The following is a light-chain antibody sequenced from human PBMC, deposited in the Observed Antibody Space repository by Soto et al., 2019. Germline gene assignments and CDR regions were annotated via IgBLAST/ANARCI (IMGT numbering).Light chain of an antibody. CDR2: GAS. CDR3: QQYNNWPPIT. CDR1: QSVSSN. V-gene: IGKV3-15*01. Sequence: EILITQSPATLSVYPGERATLSCRASQSVSSNLAWYQQKPGQAPRLLIYGASTRATGIPARFSGSGSGTEFTLTISSLQSEDFAAYYCQQYNNWPPITFGQGTRLEIK. J-gene: IGKJ5*01.